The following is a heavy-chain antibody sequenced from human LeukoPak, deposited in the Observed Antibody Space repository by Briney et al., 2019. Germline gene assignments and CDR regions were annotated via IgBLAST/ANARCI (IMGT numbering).Heavy chain of an antibody. CDR3: ARNRVDFGYCSSTSCYTGVYFDY. CDR2: INHSGST. D-gene: IGHD2-2*02. V-gene: IGHV4-34*01. Sequence: MSSETLSLTCAVYGGSFSGYYWSWIRQPPGKGLEWIGEINHSGSTNYNPSLKSRVTISVDTSKNQFSLKLSSVTAADTAVYYCARNRVDFGYCSSTSCYTGVYFDYWGQGTLVTVSS. CDR1: GGSFSGYY. J-gene: IGHJ4*02.